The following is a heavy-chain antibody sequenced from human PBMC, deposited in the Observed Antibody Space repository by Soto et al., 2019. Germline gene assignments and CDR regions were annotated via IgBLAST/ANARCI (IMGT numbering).Heavy chain of an antibody. Sequence: SETLSLTCAVYGGSFSGYYWSWIRQPPGKGLEWIGEINHSGSTNYNPSLKSRVTISVDTSKNQFSLKLSSVTAADTAVYYCAGGRAYYYKYYYYMDVWGKGTTVTVSS. CDR2: INHSGST. D-gene: IGHD3-10*01. V-gene: IGHV4-34*01. CDR3: AGGRAYYYKYYYYMDV. J-gene: IGHJ6*03. CDR1: GGSFSGYY.